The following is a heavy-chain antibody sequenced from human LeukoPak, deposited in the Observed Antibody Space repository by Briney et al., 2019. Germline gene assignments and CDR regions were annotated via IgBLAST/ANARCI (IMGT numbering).Heavy chain of an antibody. Sequence: SETLSLTCAVYGGSFSGYYWSWIRQPPGKGQEWIGEINHSGSTNYNPSLRSRVTISLDRPKKQFSLKLSSVNVADTAVYYCARGLPRNDFWSGFATYWFDPWGRGTLVTVSS. CDR1: GGSFSGYY. CDR3: ARGLPRNDFWSGFATYWFDP. D-gene: IGHD3-3*01. J-gene: IGHJ5*02. V-gene: IGHV4-34*01. CDR2: INHSGST.